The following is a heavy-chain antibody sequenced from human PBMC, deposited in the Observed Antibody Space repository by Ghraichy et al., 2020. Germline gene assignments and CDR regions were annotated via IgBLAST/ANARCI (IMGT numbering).Heavy chain of an antibody. V-gene: IGHV3-15*01. Sequence: GGSLRLSCTASGFTFGNDWMNWVRQVPGKGLEWVGHIKPSANGGATEYNAPVKGRFIISRDDSKNTLYLHMAALRTADTAIYFCARGHYGVWGQGTLVTVSS. CDR1: GFTFGNDW. D-gene: IGHD3-10*01. J-gene: IGHJ3*01. CDR3: ARGHYGV. CDR2: IKPSANGGAT.